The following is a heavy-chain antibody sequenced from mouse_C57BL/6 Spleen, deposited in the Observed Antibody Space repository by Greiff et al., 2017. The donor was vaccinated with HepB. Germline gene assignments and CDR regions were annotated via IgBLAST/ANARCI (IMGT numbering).Heavy chain of an antibody. D-gene: IGHD2-1*01. J-gene: IGHJ4*01. V-gene: IGHV3-6*01. CDR1: GYSITSGYY. CDR3: ARAPMIYYGNYDYAMDY. Sequence: EVQLVESGPGLVKPSQSLSLTCSVPGYSITSGYYWNWIRQFPGNKLEWMGYISYDGSNNYNPSLKNRISITRDTSKNQFFLKLNSVTTEDTATYYCARAPMIYYGNYDYAMDYWGQGTSVTVSS. CDR2: ISYDGSN.